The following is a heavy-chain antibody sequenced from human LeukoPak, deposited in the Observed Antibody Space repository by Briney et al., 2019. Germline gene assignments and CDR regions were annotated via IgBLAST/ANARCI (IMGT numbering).Heavy chain of an antibody. Sequence: PSETLSLTCTVSGGSISSSSYYWGWIRQPPGKGLEWIGSIYYSGSTYYNPSLKSRVTISVDTSKSQFSLKLSSVTAADTAVYFCAREYTSSSTAFDIWGQRTMVTVSS. J-gene: IGHJ3*02. V-gene: IGHV4-39*02. D-gene: IGHD6-6*01. CDR3: AREYTSSSTAFDI. CDR1: GGSISSSSYY. CDR2: IYYSGST.